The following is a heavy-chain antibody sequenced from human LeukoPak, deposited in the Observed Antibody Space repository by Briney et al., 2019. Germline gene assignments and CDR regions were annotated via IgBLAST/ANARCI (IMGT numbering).Heavy chain of an antibody. CDR2: INTNTGNP. CDR3: ARGRYYDSSGYYADPNY. CDR1: GYTFTGYY. Sequence: ASVKVSCKTSGYTFTGYYMHWVRQAPGQGLEWMGWINTNTGNPTYAQGFTGRFVFSLDTSVSTAYLQISSLKAEDTAVYYCARGRYYDSSGYYADPNYWGQGTLVTVSS. V-gene: IGHV7-4-1*02. D-gene: IGHD3-22*01. J-gene: IGHJ4*02.